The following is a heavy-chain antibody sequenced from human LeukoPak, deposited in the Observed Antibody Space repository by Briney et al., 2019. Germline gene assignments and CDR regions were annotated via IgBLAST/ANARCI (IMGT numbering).Heavy chain of an antibody. V-gene: IGHV3-21*04. J-gene: IGHJ6*02. D-gene: IGHD2-2*01. CDR3: ARERIVVVPAAKYYYGMDV. Sequence: TGGSLRLSCAASGFTFSYYTMIWVRQAPGKGLEWVSSISSSSRYIYHADSLKGRFTISRDNAKNSLYLQMNSLRAEDTAVYYCARERIVVVPAAKYYYGMDVWGQGTTVTVSS. CDR1: GFTFSYYT. CDR2: ISSSSRYI.